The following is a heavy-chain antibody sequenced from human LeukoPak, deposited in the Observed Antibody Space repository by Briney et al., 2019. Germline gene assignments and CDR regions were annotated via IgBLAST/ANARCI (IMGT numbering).Heavy chain of an antibody. Sequence: ASVTVSFKTSGYSFTSYGINWVRQAPGQGLEWMGWISAYNGNTNYAQNLQGRVTMTTDTSTSTVYMELRSLRSDDTAVYYCARGAELIVAPDYWGQGTLVTVSS. V-gene: IGHV1-18*01. CDR3: ARGAELIVAPDY. D-gene: IGHD5-12*01. CDR1: GYSFTSYG. J-gene: IGHJ4*02. CDR2: ISAYNGNT.